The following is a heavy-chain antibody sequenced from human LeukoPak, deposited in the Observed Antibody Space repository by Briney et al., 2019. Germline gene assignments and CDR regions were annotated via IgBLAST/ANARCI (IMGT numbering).Heavy chain of an antibody. CDR2: ISYSATT. V-gene: IGHV4-59*01. CDR3: ATGHSSGWFDY. D-gene: IGHD6-19*01. Sequence: SETLSLTCTVPGGSISGDYWSWIRQPPAKGLEWIGYISYSATTNYNPSLKSRVSFSIDTSKNQFSLKLTSVSAADTAVYFCATGHSSGWFDYWGQGTLVSVSS. J-gene: IGHJ4*02. CDR1: GGSISGDY.